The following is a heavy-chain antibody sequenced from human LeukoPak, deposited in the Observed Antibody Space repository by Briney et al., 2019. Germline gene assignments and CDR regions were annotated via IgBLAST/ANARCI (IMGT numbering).Heavy chain of an antibody. CDR2: INPNSGGT. CDR1: GYTFTGYY. Sequence: GASVKVSCKASGYTFTGYYMHWVRQAPGQGLEWMGWINPNSGGTNYAQKFQGRVTMTRDTSISTAYMELSRLRSDDTAVYYCARESYDSRGDFDYWGQGTLVTVSS. J-gene: IGHJ4*02. D-gene: IGHD3-22*01. V-gene: IGHV1-2*02. CDR3: ARESYDSRGDFDY.